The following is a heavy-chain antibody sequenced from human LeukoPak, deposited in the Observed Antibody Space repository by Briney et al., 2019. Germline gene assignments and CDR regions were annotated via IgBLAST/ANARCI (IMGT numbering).Heavy chain of an antibody. CDR1: GFTFSSYG. CDR2: ISYDGSNK. V-gene: IGHV3-30*03. Sequence: GGSLRLSCAASGFTFSSYGMHWVRQAPGKGLEWVAVISYDGSNKYYADSVKGRFTISRDNSKNTLYLQMNSLRAEDTAVYYCARGLSSYGLRPPDYWGQGTLVTVSS. CDR3: ARGLSSYGLRPPDY. J-gene: IGHJ4*02. D-gene: IGHD5-18*01.